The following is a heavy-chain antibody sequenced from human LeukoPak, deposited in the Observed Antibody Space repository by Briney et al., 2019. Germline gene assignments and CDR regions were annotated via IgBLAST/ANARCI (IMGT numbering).Heavy chain of an antibody. Sequence: QTGVSLRLSCAASGFTFSSYGMTWVRQVPGKGLEWVSGISGGSDAIYYADSVKGRFTISRDNSKNTLYLQMNSLRAEDTAIYYCAKVRSASRTSAFDIWGQGTRATVSS. CDR3: AKVRSASRTSAFDI. CDR1: GFTFSSYG. CDR2: ISGGSDAI. J-gene: IGHJ3*02. V-gene: IGHV3-23*01. D-gene: IGHD6-13*01.